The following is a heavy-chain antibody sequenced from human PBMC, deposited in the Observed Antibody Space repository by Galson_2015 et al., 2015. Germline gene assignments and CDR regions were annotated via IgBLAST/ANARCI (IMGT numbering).Heavy chain of an antibody. CDR3: AKTSYSDY. Sequence: SLRLSCAASGFAFGSYAMTWVRQAPGKGLEWVSVISGSDGSTHYADSVKGRFTISRDNSKNTVYLEMNSLRVEDTAVYYCAKTSYSDYWGQGTLVTVSS. CDR2: ISGSDGST. J-gene: IGHJ4*02. CDR1: GFAFGSYA. D-gene: IGHD2-15*01. V-gene: IGHV3-23*01.